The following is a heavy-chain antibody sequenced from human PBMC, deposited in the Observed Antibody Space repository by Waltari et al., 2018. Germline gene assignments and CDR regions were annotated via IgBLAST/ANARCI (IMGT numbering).Heavy chain of an antibody. D-gene: IGHD6-19*01. CDR1: GFTFSSYG. J-gene: IGHJ6*02. Sequence: QVQLVESGGGVVQPGRSLRLSCAASGFTFSSYGMHWVRQAPGKGLEWVAVIWYDGSNKDYADSVKGRFTISRDNSKNTLYLQMNSLRAEDTAVYYCARGEYISGWYLGYYYYYGMDVWGQGTLVTVSS. CDR2: IWYDGSNK. CDR3: ARGEYISGWYLGYYYYYGMDV. V-gene: IGHV3-33*01.